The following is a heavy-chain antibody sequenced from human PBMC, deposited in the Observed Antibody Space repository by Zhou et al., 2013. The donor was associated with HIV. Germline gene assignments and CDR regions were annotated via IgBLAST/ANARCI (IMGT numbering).Heavy chain of an antibody. J-gene: IGHJ6*02. CDR1: GDTFSSFT. D-gene: IGHD6-13*01. Sequence: QLVQSGGEVKKPGASVRISCKSNGDTFSSFTIQWVRQAPGQGLEWMGWISAYSGDTRIAQKFQDRVTVSTDTSTNTAYMEVRSLRYDDTAVYYCARDRRIAAATGPDYYYAMDVWGQGTTGHRLL. CDR2: ISAYSGDT. V-gene: IGHV1-18*01. CDR3: ARDRRIAAATGPDYYYAMDV.